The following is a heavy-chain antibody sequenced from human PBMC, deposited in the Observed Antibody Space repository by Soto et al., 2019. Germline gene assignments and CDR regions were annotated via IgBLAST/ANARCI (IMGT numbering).Heavy chain of an antibody. CDR2: FDPEDGET. J-gene: IGHJ4*02. Sequence: GASVKVSCKVSGYTLTELSMHWVRQAPGKGLEWMGGFDPEDGETIYAQKFQGRVTMTEDTSTDTAYMELSSLRSEDTAVYYCATDGYCSGGSCVAFDYWGQGTLVTVSS. V-gene: IGHV1-24*01. D-gene: IGHD2-15*01. CDR3: ATDGYCSGGSCVAFDY. CDR1: GYTLTELS.